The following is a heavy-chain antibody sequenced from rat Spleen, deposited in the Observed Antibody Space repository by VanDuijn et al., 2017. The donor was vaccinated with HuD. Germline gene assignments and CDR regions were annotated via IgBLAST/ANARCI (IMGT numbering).Heavy chain of an antibody. CDR3: ARKLGYYVMDA. CDR2: ISYDGSST. CDR1: GFTFSDYN. V-gene: IGHV5-7*01. D-gene: IGHD4-6*01. Sequence: EVQLVESGGGLVQPGRSLKLSCAASGFTFSDYNMAWVRQAPKKGLEWVATISYDGSSTYYRDSVKGRFTISRDNAKSTLYLQMDSLRSEDTATYYCARKLGYYVMDAWGQGVMVTVSS. J-gene: IGHJ4*01.